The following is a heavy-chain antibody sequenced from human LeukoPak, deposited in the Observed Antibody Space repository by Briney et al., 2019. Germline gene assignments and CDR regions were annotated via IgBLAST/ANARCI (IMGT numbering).Heavy chain of an antibody. J-gene: IGHJ2*01. CDR3: ARELLTPGFFYFDL. D-gene: IGHD1-1*01. CDR1: GFTFSDHD. CDR2: INAAGGT. V-gene: IGHV3-13*01. Sequence: QPGGSLRLSCGASGFTFSDHDMHWVRHVTGKSLEWVSVINAAGGTSYAGSVKGRFTISRDNAKNSLHPQMNSLTAGDTAVYYCARELLTPGFFYFDLWGRGTLVTVSS.